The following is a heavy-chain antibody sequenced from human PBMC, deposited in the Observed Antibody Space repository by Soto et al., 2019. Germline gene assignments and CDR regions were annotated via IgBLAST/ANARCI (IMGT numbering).Heavy chain of an antibody. CDR3: ARTSIFGVVLNAFDI. J-gene: IGHJ3*02. Sequence: SETLSLTCTVSGGSFSGGGYYWSWIRQHPGKGLEWMGYISYSGSTKYRPSLQSRITISVETSKNQFSLRLTSVTAADTAIYFCARTSIFGVVLNAFDIWGQGTLVTVSS. CDR1: GGSFSGGGYY. V-gene: IGHV4-31*03. D-gene: IGHD3-3*01. CDR2: ISYSGST.